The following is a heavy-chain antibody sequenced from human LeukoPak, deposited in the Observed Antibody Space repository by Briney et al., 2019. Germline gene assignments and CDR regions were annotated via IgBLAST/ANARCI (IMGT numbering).Heavy chain of an antibody. V-gene: IGHV3-23*01. CDR1: GFTFSSYA. J-gene: IGHJ4*02. D-gene: IGHD1-26*01. CDR2: ISGSGGST. CDR3: AKVHILLVGPIYYFDY. Sequence: PGGSLRLSCAASGFTFSSYAMSWVRQAPGKGLEWGSAISGSGGSTYYADSVKGRFTFSRDNSKNTLYLQMNSLRAEDTAVYYCAKVHILLVGPIYYFDYWGQGTLVTVSS.